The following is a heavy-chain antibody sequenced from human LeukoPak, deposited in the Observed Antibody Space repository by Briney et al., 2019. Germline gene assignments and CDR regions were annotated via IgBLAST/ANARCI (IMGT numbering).Heavy chain of an antibody. CDR1: GYTFTSYY. V-gene: IGHV1-46*01. CDR2: INPSGGST. Sequence: ASVKVSCKASGYTFTSYYMHWVRQAPGQGLEWMGIINPSGGSTSYAQKFQGRVTMTRDTSTSTVYMELSSLRSEDTAVYYCARVSSGGSYSQEIDYWGQGTLVTVSS. D-gene: IGHD1-26*01. J-gene: IGHJ4*02. CDR3: ARVSSGGSYSQEIDY.